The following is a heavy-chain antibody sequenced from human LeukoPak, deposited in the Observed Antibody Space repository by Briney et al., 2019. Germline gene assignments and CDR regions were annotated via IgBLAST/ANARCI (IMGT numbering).Heavy chain of an antibody. D-gene: IGHD6-13*01. CDR1: GGSISNGGYY. CDR3: ARDSSAAGSFDY. V-gene: IGHV4-31*03. J-gene: IGHJ4*02. CDR2: IYYSGST. Sequence: SETLSLTCTVSGGSISNGGYYWSWIRQHPGKGLEWIGYIYYSGSTYYNPSLKSRVTISVDTSKNQFSLKLSSVTAADTAVYYCARDSSAAGSFDYWGQGTLVTVSS.